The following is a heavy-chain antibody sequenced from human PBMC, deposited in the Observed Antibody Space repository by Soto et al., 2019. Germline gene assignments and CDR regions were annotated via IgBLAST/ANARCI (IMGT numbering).Heavy chain of an antibody. CDR3: ARVRSSGSFDY. CDR2: ICYSGST. CDR1: GGSISSSSYY. V-gene: IGHV4-39*01. D-gene: IGHD6-19*01. J-gene: IGHJ4*02. Sequence: QLQLQESGPGLVKPSETLSLTCTVSGGSISSSSYYWGWIRQPPGKGLEGIGSICYSGSTYYNPSLKSRVTISVDTSKNQFSLKLSSVTAADTAVYYCARVRSSGSFDYWGQGTLVTVSS.